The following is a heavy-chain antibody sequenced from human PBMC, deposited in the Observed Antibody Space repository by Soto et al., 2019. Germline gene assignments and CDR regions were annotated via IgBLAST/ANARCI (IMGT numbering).Heavy chain of an antibody. CDR1: GYSFTDYH. CDR2: INPKSGGT. CDR3: ARGDSTDCSNGVCSFFYNHDMDV. J-gene: IGHJ6*02. Sequence: ASVKVSCKASGYSFTDYHIHWVRQAPGQGLEWLGRINPKSGGTSTAQKFQGWVTMTTDTSISTASMELTRLTSEDTAIYYCARGDSTDCSNGVCSFFYNHDMDVWGQGTTVTVSS. V-gene: IGHV1-2*04. D-gene: IGHD2-8*01.